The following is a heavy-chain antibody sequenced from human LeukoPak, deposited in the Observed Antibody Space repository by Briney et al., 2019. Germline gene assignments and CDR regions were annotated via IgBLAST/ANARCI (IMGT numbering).Heavy chain of an antibody. D-gene: IGHD4-17*01. J-gene: IGHJ3*01. CDR2: IYHSGTA. V-gene: IGHV4-30-2*01. CDR3: ARGGTTVISDAFDL. Sequence: SQTLSLTCAVSGGSISSGPYSWNWIRQPPGKGLEWIGYIYHSGTAYYNPSLKSRVIISVDRSKSQFSLKLTSVTAADTAMYYCARGGTTVISDAFDLWGQGTMVTVSS. CDR1: GGSISSGPYS.